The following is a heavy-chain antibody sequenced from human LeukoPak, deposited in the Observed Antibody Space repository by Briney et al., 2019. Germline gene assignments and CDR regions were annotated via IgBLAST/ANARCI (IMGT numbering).Heavy chain of an antibody. CDR2: IYYSGST. CDR1: GGSISSSSYY. CDR3: VKDGHGMDV. V-gene: IGHV4-39*07. Sequence: MPSETLSLTCTVSGGSISSSSYYWGWIRQPPGKGLEWIGSIYYSGSTYYNPSLKSRVTMSVETSKNQMSLKLTSVTAADSAVYYCVKDGHGMDVWGQGTTVTVSS. J-gene: IGHJ6*02.